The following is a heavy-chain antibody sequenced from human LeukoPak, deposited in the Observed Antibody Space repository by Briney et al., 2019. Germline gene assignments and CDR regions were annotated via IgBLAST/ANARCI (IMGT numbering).Heavy chain of an antibody. CDR2: IYYSGST. CDR3: ARTTPNWGIFDY. V-gene: IGHV4-61*01. J-gene: IGHJ4*02. D-gene: IGHD3-16*01. CDR1: GGSVSSGSYY. Sequence: PSETLFLTCTVSGGSVSSGSYYWSWIRQPPGKGLEWIGYIYYSGSTNYNPSLKSRVTISVDTSKNQFSLKLSSVTAADTAVYYCARTTPNWGIFDYWGQGTLVTVSS.